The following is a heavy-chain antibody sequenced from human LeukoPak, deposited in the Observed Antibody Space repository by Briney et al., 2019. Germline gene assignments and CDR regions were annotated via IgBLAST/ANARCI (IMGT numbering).Heavy chain of an antibody. J-gene: IGHJ4*02. CDR1: GGSISSYY. CDR3: ASQYYDILTGYYTAPSDY. V-gene: IGHV4-59*01. CDR2: IYYSGST. D-gene: IGHD3-9*01. Sequence: PSETLSLTCTVSGGSISSYYWSWIRQPPGKGLEWIGYIYYSGSTNYNPSLKSRVTISVDTSKNQFSLKLSSVTAADTAVYYCASQYYDILTGYYTAPSDYWGQGTLVTVSS.